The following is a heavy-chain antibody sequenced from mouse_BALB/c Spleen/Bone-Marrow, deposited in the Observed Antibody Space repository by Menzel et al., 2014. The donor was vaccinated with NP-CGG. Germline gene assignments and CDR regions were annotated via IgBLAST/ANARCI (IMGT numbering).Heavy chain of an antibody. CDR2: INPSNGGT. J-gene: IGHJ2*02. D-gene: IGHD3-3*01. CDR3: ARGHAWDFDY. Sequence: QVQLQQSGADLVKPGASVKLSCKASGYTFTSYYMYWVKQRPGQGLEWIGEINPSNGGTNFNEKFKSRATLTVDKSSSTAYMQLISLTAEDSAVYYCARGHAWDFDYWGQGTSLTVSS. V-gene: IGHV1S81*02. CDR1: GYTFTSYY.